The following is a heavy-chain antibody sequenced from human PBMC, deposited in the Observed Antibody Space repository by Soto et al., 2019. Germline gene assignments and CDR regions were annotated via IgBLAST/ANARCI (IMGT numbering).Heavy chain of an antibody. V-gene: IGHV1-69*13. CDR3: ARGIGARRNYYYGMDV. D-gene: IGHD6-6*01. Sequence: SVKVSCKASGDILNTYGISWVRQAPGQGLEWMGGIIPILGATNYAQNFQGRLTISVDESTSTAYLELRTLRSDDTAVYYCARGIGARRNYYYGMDVWGQGTTVTV. J-gene: IGHJ6*02. CDR2: IIPILGAT. CDR1: GDILNTYG.